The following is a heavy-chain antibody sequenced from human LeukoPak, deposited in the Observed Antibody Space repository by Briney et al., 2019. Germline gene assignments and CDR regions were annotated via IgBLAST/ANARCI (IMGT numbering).Heavy chain of an antibody. J-gene: IGHJ4*02. Sequence: SETLSLTCTVSGGSISGYYWSWIRQPPGKGLEWIGYIYYSGSTNYNPSLKSRVTISVDTSKNQFSLKLSSVTAADTAVYYCARGTRIAAAGTTRRRGTHFDYWGQGTLVTVSS. CDR3: ARGTRIAAAGTTRRRGTHFDY. CDR2: IYYSGST. CDR1: GGSISGYY. D-gene: IGHD6-13*01. V-gene: IGHV4-59*12.